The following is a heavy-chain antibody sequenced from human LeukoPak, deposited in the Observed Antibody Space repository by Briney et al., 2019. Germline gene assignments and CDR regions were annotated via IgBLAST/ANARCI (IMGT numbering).Heavy chain of an antibody. CDR1: GGFLISLTDH. CDR2: FHNPGRS. Sequence: SDTLALLRTVSGGFLISLTDHWTSIRQPPRKGLEWDEHFHNPGRSNYTPSIESLVHISLDPSKHQFSLKETSVTAEDTAVYYCSRDGGYCGSDSCYHFDYWGQGTLVTVSS. V-gene: IGHV4-61*01. J-gene: IGHJ4*02. D-gene: IGHD2-15*01. CDR3: SRDGGYCGSDSCYHFDY.